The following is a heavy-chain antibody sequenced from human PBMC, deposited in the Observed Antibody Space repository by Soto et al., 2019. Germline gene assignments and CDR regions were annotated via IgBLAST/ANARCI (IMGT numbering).Heavy chain of an antibody. J-gene: IGHJ4*01. CDR3: ACRISGWYFDY. CDR1: GFTFSSYA. CDR2: ISGSGGST. D-gene: IGHD6-19*01. V-gene: IGHV3-23*01. Sequence: SGGSLRLSCTASGFTFSSYAMNWVRQAPGKGLEWVSVISGSGGSTYYADSVKGRFTISRDNSKNKLYLQMNSLRAEDTAVYYCACRISGWYFDYSGHGTLVTVSS.